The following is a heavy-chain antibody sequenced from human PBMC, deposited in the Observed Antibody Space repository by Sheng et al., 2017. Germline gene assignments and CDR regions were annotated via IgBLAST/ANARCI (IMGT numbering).Heavy chain of an antibody. D-gene: IGHD3-10*01. CDR1: GFTFDDYG. V-gene: IGHV3-20*04. CDR3: ARAPYYGSGSYWNWFDP. Sequence: EVQLVESGGGVVRPGGSLRLSCAASGFTFDDYGMSWVRQAPGKGLEWVSGINWNGGSTGYADSVKGRFTISRDNAKNSLYLQMNSLRAEDTALYYCARAPYYGSGSYWNWFDPVGPGNPGHRLL. J-gene: IGHJ5*02. CDR2: INWNGGST.